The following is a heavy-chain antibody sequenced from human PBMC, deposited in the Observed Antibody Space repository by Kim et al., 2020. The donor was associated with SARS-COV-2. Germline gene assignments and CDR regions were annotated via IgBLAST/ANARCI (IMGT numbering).Heavy chain of an antibody. J-gene: IGHJ5*02. D-gene: IGHD3-10*01. V-gene: IGHV4-4*02. CDR3: AREDCTMVRGVIISSWFDP. CDR1: GGSISSSNW. CDR2: IYHSGST. Sequence: SETLSLTCAVSGGSISSSNWWSWVRQPPGKGLEWIGEIYHSGSTNYNPSLKSRVTISVDKSKNQFSLKLSSVTAADTAVYYCAREDCTMVRGVIISSWFDPWGQGTLVTVSS.